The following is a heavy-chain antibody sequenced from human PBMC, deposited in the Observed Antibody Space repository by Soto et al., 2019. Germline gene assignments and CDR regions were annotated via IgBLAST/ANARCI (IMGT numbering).Heavy chain of an antibody. J-gene: IGHJ4*02. D-gene: IGHD3-22*01. CDR2: PYYGRSA. V-gene: IGHV4-59*01. CDR1: GDSISSYY. CDR3: ALRSMAVVPEY. Sequence: QVQLQESGPGLVKPSETLSLTCAVSGDSISSYYFMWIRQPPGKGLESIVYPYYGRSANYNPSLKSRVTLSVDTSTNQCALTLSSMTAADTAVYYCALRSMAVVPEYWGQGTLVTVSS.